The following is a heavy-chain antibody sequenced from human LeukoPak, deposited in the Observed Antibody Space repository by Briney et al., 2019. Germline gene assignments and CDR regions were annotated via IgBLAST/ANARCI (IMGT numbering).Heavy chain of an antibody. V-gene: IGHV4-30-4*01. Sequence: SQTLSLTCTVSGGSISSGDYYWSWVRQPPGKGLEWIAYMYYSGSTYYNPSPKSRVTMSADTSKNQPSLKLSSVTAADTAVYYCARPYYYDSRIDPWGQGILVTVSS. CDR2: MYYSGST. CDR3: ARPYYYDSRIDP. J-gene: IGHJ5*02. D-gene: IGHD3-22*01. CDR1: GGSISSGDYY.